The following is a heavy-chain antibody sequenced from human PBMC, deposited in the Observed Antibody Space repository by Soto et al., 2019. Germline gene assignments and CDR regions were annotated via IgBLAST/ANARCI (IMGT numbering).Heavy chain of an antibody. CDR1: GYSFTSYW. D-gene: IGHD6-13*01. J-gene: IGHJ5*02. CDR3: ARQRLGRSWYTWFDP. CDR2: IYPGDSDT. V-gene: IGHV5-51*01. Sequence: PGESLKISCKGSGYSFTSYWIGWVRQMPGKGLEWMGIIYPGDSDTSYSPSFQGQVTISADKSISTAYLQWSSLKASDTAMYYCARQRLGRSWYTWFDPWGHGTLVTVSS.